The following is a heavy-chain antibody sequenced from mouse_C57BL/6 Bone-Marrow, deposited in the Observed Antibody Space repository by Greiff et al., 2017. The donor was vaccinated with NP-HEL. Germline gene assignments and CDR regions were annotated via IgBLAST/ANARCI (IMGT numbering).Heavy chain of an antibody. CDR1: GYAFTNYL. D-gene: IGHD1-1*01. V-gene: IGHV1-54*01. J-gene: IGHJ4*01. CDR2: INPGSGGT. Sequence: QVQLKQSGAELVRPGTSVKVSCKASGYAFTNYLIEWVKQRPGQGLEWIGVINPGSGGTNYNEKFKGKATLTADNSSSTAYMQLSSLTSEDSAVYFCARGFITTVVANYYAMDYWGQGTSVTVSS. CDR3: ARGFITTVVANYYAMDY.